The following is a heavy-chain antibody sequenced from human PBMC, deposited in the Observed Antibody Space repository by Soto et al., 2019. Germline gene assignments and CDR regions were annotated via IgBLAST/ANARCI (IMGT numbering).Heavy chain of an antibody. CDR3: ARGTTVTPDAFDI. CDR2: ISYSGSYR. D-gene: IGHD4-17*01. V-gene: IGHV3-11*05. J-gene: IGHJ3*02. Sequence: QVPLVESGGGLVKPGGSLRLSCAASGFRFSDYYMSWIRQAPGKGLEWVSYISYSGSYRNYADSVKGRFSISRDNAKKSLYLQMNSLRAEDTAVYYCARGTTVTPDAFDIWGQGTMVTVSS. CDR1: GFRFSDYY.